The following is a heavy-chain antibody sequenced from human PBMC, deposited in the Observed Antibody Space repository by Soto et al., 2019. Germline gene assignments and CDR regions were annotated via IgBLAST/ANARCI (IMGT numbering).Heavy chain of an antibody. V-gene: IGHV3-48*01. J-gene: IGHJ3*01. Sequence: QLVESGGGLVQPGGSLRLSCAASEFTFNTYSMNWVRQAPGKGLEWLSYISPGSDRTFYADSVKGRFAISRDNAKNSLYLQLHSLRAEDTALYYCVRDYRYAFDLWGQGTVVTVSS. CDR3: VRDYRYAFDL. CDR1: EFTFNTYS. D-gene: IGHD3-16*02. CDR2: ISPGSDRT.